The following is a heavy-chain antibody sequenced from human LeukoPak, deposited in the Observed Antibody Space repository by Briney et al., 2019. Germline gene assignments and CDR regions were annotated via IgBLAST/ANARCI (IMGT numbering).Heavy chain of an antibody. Sequence: SETLSLTCTVSGGSISASNYYWGWIRQPPGKGLEWIGNIFYSGSTYYSPSLKSRVTISLDTSRSQFSLKLISVTAADTAVYYCAREDYYDSSGYYYVDYWGQGTLVTVSS. CDR3: AREDYYDSSGYYYVDY. V-gene: IGHV4-39*07. D-gene: IGHD3-22*01. J-gene: IGHJ4*02. CDR1: GGSISASNYY. CDR2: IFYSGST.